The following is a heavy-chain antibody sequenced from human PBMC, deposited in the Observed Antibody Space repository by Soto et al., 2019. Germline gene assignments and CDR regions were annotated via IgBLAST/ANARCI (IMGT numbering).Heavy chain of an antibody. D-gene: IGHD7-27*01. Sequence: EVQLVESGGVVVQPGGSLRLSCAASGFTFDDYTMHWVRQAPGKGLEWVSLISWDGGSTYYADSVKGRFTISRDNSKNSVYLQMNSLRTEDSALYYCAKDFGEKWGNVAYFDYWGQGTLVTVSS. CDR3: AKDFGEKWGNVAYFDY. CDR2: ISWDGGST. J-gene: IGHJ4*02. CDR1: GFTFDDYT. V-gene: IGHV3-43*01.